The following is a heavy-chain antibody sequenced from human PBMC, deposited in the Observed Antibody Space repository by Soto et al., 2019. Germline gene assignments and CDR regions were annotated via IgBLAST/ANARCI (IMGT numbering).Heavy chain of an antibody. CDR1: GFTFSVYW. V-gene: IGHV3-7*05. CDR2: IKQDGSEK. J-gene: IGHJ4*02. CDR3: ARRRDDATVFDF. Sequence: GGSLRLSCAASGFTFSVYWMTWVRQAPGKGLEWVANIKQDGSEKYYVDSVKGRFTISRDDAKNLLYLQMNSLRAEDTAVYYCARRRDDATVFDFWGQGTLVTVSS.